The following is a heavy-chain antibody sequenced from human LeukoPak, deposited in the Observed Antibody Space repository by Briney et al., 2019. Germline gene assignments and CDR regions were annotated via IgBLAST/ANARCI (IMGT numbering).Heavy chain of an antibody. CDR3: ARDTDRIVGATDLLSY. D-gene: IGHD1-26*01. V-gene: IGHV3-74*01. Sequence: GGSLRLSCAASGFTFSSYWMHWVRQVPGKGLVWVSRINGDGSTISYADSVKGRFTISRDNARNTLYLQMNSLRAEDTAVYYCARDTDRIVGATDLLSYWGQGTLVTVSS. CDR1: GFTFSSYW. CDR2: INGDGSTI. J-gene: IGHJ4*02.